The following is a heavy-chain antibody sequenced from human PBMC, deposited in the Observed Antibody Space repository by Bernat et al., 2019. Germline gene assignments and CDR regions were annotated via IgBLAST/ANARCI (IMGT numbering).Heavy chain of an antibody. Sequence: EVQLVESGGGLVQPGGSLRLSCAASGSTFSTYRMHWVRHAPGKGLMWVSRINNDGTGTSYADSVKGRFTISRDNAKNTLYLQMNSLRAEDTAMYYCSNCKSASWGQGTLVTVSS. CDR1: GSTFSTYR. CDR2: INNDGTGT. J-gene: IGHJ5*02. CDR3: SNCKSAS. D-gene: IGHD2-21*01. V-gene: IGHV3-74*01.